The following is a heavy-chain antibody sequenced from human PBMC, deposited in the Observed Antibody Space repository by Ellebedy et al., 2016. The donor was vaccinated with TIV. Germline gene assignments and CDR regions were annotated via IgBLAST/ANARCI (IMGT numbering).Heavy chain of an antibody. CDR3: ARSSGWDRFDY. J-gene: IGHJ4*02. CDR1: GGSISSYY. V-gene: IGHV4-59*01. Sequence: MPSETLSLTCTVSGGSISSYYWSWIRQPPGKGLEWIGYIYYSGSTNYNPSLKSGVTIAVDTPKKQISLKLSSVTAADTAVYYCARSSGWDRFDYWGQGTLVTVSS. CDR2: IYYSGST. D-gene: IGHD6-19*01.